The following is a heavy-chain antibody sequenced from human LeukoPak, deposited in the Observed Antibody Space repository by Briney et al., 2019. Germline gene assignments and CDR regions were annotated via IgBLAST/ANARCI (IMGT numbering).Heavy chain of an antibody. D-gene: IGHD1-14*01. CDR1: GYTFTSYW. J-gene: IGHJ3*02. Sequence: GESLQISCTGSGYTFTSYWITWVRQMPGKGLEWMGKIDPSDSYTNYSPSFQGHVTVSTDKSISTAYLQWSSLKASDTAIYYCARTISGTDAFGIWGQGTMVTVSS. V-gene: IGHV5-10-1*01. CDR3: ARTISGTDAFGI. CDR2: IDPSDSYT.